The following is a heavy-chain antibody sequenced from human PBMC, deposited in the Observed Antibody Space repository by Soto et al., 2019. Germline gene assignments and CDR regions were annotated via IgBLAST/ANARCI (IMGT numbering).Heavy chain of an antibody. CDR2: MYYSGST. D-gene: IGHD3-3*01. CDR3: ARGTFGVVKD. J-gene: IGHJ4*02. Sequence: PSETLSLTCTGSGGSISSYYWSWIRQSPGKGLEWIGYMYYSGSTNYNPSLKSRVTISIDTSRNQFSLKLSSVTAADTAVYYCARGTFGVVKDWGQGTLVTSPQ. CDR1: GGSISSYY. V-gene: IGHV4-59*01.